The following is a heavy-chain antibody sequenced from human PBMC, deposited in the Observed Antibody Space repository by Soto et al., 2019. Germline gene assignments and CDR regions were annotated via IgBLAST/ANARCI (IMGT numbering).Heavy chain of an antibody. CDR1: GYTFTSYG. CDR3: GRDSYYDSSGYQDFDY. Sequence: ASVKVSCKASGYTFTSYGISWVRQAPGQGLEWMGWISAYNGNTNYAQKLQGRVTMTTDTSTSTAYMELRSLRSDDTAVYYSGRDSYYDSSGYQDFDYWGQGTLVTVSS. J-gene: IGHJ4*02. CDR2: ISAYNGNT. V-gene: IGHV1-18*01. D-gene: IGHD3-22*01.